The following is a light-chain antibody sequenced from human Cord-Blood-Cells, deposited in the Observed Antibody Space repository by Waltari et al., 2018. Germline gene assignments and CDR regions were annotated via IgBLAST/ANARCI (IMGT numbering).Light chain of an antibody. CDR2: EVS. Sequence: QSALTQPASVSGSPGQSITISCTGTSSAGGRYNVVSWYQQHPSKAPKLMIYEVSKRPSGVSNRFSGSKSGNTASLTISGLQAEDEADYYCCSYAGSSTFYVFGTGTKVTVL. V-gene: IGLV2-23*02. J-gene: IGLJ1*01. CDR3: CSYAGSSTFYV. CDR1: SSAGGRYNV.